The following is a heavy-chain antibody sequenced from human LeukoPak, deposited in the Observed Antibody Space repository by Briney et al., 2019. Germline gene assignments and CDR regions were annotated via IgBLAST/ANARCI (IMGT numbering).Heavy chain of an antibody. V-gene: IGHV3-13*01. CDR3: ARGPPRGKYYYMDV. D-gene: IGHD1-1*01. Sequence: GGSLRLSCAASGFTFSSFDMHWVRQPTGQGLEWVSTIGTASDTYYPGSVEGRFTLSRDNAKNSLYLQMNSLTTGDTAVYYCARGPPRGKYYYMDVWGKGTTVTVSS. CDR2: IGTASDT. J-gene: IGHJ6*03. CDR1: GFTFSSFD.